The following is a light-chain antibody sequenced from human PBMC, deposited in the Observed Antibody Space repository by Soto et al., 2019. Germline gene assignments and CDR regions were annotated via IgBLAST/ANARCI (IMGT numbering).Light chain of an antibody. J-gene: IGKJ4*01. CDR1: QSVGNNY. CDR2: DAS. Sequence: EIVLTQSPGTLSLSPGERATLSCRASQSVGNNYLAWYQQKPGQAPRFLIYDASSRATGIPDRFSGSESGTDFTLTISRLEPEDFAVYYCEQYGSTPLTFGGGTKVEIK. V-gene: IGKV3-20*01. CDR3: EQYGSTPLT.